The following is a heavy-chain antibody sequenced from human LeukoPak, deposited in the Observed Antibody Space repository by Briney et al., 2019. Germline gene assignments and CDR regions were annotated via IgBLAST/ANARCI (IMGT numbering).Heavy chain of an antibody. V-gene: IGHV1-2*02. Sequence: GASVKVSCKASGYTFTGYYMHWVRQAPGQGLEWMGWINPNSGGTNYAQKFQGRVTMTRDTSISTAYMELSRLRSDDTAVYYCARDDPPAAIAPPFYYMDVWGKGTTVTVSS. CDR3: ARDDPPAAIAPPFYYMDV. J-gene: IGHJ6*03. D-gene: IGHD2-2*02. CDR2: INPNSGGT. CDR1: GYTFTGYY.